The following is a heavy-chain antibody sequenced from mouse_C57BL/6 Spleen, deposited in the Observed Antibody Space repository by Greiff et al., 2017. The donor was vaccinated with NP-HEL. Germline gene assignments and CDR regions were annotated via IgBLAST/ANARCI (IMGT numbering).Heavy chain of an antibody. V-gene: IGHV5-6*01. Sequence: EVKLMESGGDLVKPGGSLKLSCAASGFTFSSYGMSWVRQTPDKRLEWVATISSGGSYTYYPDSVKGRFPISRDKAKNTLYLQMRSLKSEDTAMYYCARHDTTVVDSYWYFDVWGTGTTVTVSS. D-gene: IGHD1-1*01. CDR3: ARHDTTVVDSYWYFDV. CDR2: ISSGGSYT. CDR1: GFTFSSYG. J-gene: IGHJ1*03.